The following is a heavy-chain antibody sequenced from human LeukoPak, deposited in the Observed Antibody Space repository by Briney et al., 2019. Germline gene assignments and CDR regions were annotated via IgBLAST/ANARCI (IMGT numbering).Heavy chain of an antibody. Sequence: PGGSLRLSCAASGFTFTNHWMSWVRQAPGKGLEWVASIKQDASDKYYVDSVKGRFTISRDNAKNSLFLQMISLRAEDTALYYCVRDPVDYWGQGILVTVSS. V-gene: IGHV3-7*01. CDR3: VRDPVDY. CDR1: GFTFTNHW. J-gene: IGHJ4*02. CDR2: IKQDASDK.